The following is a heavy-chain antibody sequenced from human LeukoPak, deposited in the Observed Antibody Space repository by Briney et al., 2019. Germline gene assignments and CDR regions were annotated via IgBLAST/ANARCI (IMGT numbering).Heavy chain of an antibody. CDR2: IYSSGSN. J-gene: IGHJ4*02. CDR1: GGSISGYF. Sequence: SETLSLTCTVSGGSISGYFWSWIRQPAGKGLEWIGRIYSSGSNNYNPSLKSRDTISLDTSKNHLYLNLSSVTSADTAVYYCAREPTSGREPTSGRPLDYWGQGNLGTVSA. D-gene: IGHD5-12*01. V-gene: IGHV4-4*07. CDR3: AREPTSGREPTSGRPLDY.